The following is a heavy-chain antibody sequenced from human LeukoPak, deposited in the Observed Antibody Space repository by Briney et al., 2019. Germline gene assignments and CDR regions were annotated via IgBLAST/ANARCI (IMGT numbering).Heavy chain of an antibody. CDR1: GGSFSGYY. CDR2: INHSGST. Sequence: SETLSLTCAVSGGSFSGYYWSWIRQPPGKGLEWIGEINHSGSTNYNPSLKSRVTISVDTSKNQFSLKLSSVTAADTAVYYCARGWRGFDYWGQGTLVTVSS. V-gene: IGHV4-34*01. CDR3: ARGWRGFDY. J-gene: IGHJ4*02.